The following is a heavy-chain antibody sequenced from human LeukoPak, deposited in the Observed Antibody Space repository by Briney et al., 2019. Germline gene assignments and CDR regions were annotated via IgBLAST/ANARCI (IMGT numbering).Heavy chain of an antibody. J-gene: IGHJ4*02. CDR3: ARQTGEGGDFDY. Sequence: PSETLSLTCTVSGGSIRNYWWAWIRQPPGKGLEWIGYIYYSGAPTSYNPSLKSRVTISIDTSRNQFSLRLSSVTAADTAVYYCARQTGEGGDFDYWGQGTLVTVSS. V-gene: IGHV4-59*01. D-gene: IGHD7-27*01. CDR1: GGSIRNYW. CDR2: IYYSGAPT.